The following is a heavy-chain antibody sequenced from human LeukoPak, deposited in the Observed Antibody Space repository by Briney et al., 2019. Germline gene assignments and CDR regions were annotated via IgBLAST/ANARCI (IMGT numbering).Heavy chain of an antibody. CDR3: ARLGNYYDSSGYYY. CDR1: GYTFTSYG. D-gene: IGHD3-22*01. CDR2: ISAYNGNT. J-gene: IGHJ4*02. V-gene: IGHV1-18*01. Sequence: ASVKVSCKASGYTFTSYGISWVRQAPGQGLEWMGWISAYNGNTNYAQKLQGRVTMTTDTSTSTAYMELRSLGSDDTAVYYCARLGNYYDSSGYYYWGQGTLVTVSS.